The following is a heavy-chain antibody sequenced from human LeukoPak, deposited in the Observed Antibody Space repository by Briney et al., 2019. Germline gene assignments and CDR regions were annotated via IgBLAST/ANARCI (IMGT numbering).Heavy chain of an antibody. J-gene: IGHJ6*02. CDR3: ARDLVITDYGMDV. D-gene: IGHD2-21*01. V-gene: IGHV3-30*04. Sequence: GGSLRLSCAASGFTFSSYAVHWVRQAPGKGLEWVAVISYDGSNKYYADSVKGRFTISRDNSKNTLYLQMNSLRAEDTAVYYCARDLVITDYGMDVWGQGTTVTVSS. CDR1: GFTFSSYA. CDR2: ISYDGSNK.